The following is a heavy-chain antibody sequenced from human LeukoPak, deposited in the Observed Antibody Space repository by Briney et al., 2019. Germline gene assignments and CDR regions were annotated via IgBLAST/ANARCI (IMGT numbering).Heavy chain of an antibody. CDR3: ARELSPVVKYSFDS. V-gene: IGHV3-7*01. J-gene: IGHJ4*02. D-gene: IGHD2-15*01. Sequence: GGSLRLSCAASGFTFSNYWMSWVRQAPGKGLEWVANIKQDGSESNYVGSVKGRFTISRDNSKNTVYLQMNSLRAEDTAVYSCARELSPVVKYSFDSWGQATQVTVSS. CDR1: GFTFSNYW. CDR2: IKQDGSES.